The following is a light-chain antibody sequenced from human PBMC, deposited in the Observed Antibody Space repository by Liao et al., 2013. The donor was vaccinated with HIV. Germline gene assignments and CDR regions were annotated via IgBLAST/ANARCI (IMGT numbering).Light chain of an antibody. Sequence: SYELTQPPSVSVSPGQTASITCSGDKLGDKYACWYQQKPGQSPVLVIYHDSERPSGIPERFSGSNSGNTATLTISGTQAMDEADYYCQAWDNSTEVVFGGGTKLTVL. J-gene: IGLJ2*01. CDR2: HDS. CDR1: KLGDKY. V-gene: IGLV3-1*01. CDR3: QAWDNSTEVV.